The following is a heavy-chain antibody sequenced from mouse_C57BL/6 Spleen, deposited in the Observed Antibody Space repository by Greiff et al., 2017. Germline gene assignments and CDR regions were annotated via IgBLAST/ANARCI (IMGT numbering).Heavy chain of an antibody. CDR1: GYTFTSYW. CDR2: IYPGSGST. D-gene: IGHD2-5*01. V-gene: IGHV1-55*01. Sequence: VQLQQSGAELVKPGASVKMSCKASGYTFTSYWITWVKQRPGQGLEWIGDIYPGSGSTNYNEKFKSKATLTVDTSSSTAYMQLSSLTSEDSAVYYCARSGAYYSNFLYAMDYWGQGTSVTVSS. CDR3: ARSGAYYSNFLYAMDY. J-gene: IGHJ4*01.